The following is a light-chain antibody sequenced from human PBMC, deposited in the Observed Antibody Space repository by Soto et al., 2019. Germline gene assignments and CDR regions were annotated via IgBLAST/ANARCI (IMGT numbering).Light chain of an antibody. V-gene: IGLV2-14*01. CDR2: GVS. Sequence: QSVLTQPASVSGSPGQSITISCTGTSSDIGLYDYVSWYQQHPGKAPKLMIFGVSNRPSGVSNRFSGSKSGNTASLTISGLQAEDEADYYCSSYTSSTTLVFGGGTKVTVL. CDR3: SSYTSSTTLV. CDR1: SSDIGLYDY. J-gene: IGLJ2*01.